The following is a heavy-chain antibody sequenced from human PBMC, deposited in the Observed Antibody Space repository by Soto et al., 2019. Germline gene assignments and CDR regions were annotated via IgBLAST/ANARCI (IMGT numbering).Heavy chain of an antibody. CDR2: IYSDGSA. V-gene: IGHV3-53*02. CDR3: ARGGSYPMNYYGMFV. J-gene: IGHJ6*02. Sequence: EVQLVETGGGLIQPGGSLRLSCAASGYTVSSNYMSWVRQAPGKGLEWVSIIYSDGSAYYADSVKGRFTISRDNSKNTVYLQMNNVRAEDTAVYHCARGGSYPMNYYGMFVWGQGTTVIVSS. D-gene: IGHD1-26*01. CDR1: GYTVSSNY.